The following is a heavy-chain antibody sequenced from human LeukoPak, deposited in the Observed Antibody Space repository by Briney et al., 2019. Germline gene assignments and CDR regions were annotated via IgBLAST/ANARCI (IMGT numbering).Heavy chain of an antibody. D-gene: IGHD6-6*01. V-gene: IGHV3-33*01. Sequence: GRSLRLSCAASRFTFRNHGMHWVRQAPGKGLEWVAVIWYDGSNKYYADSVKGRFTISRGNSKNTLYLQMNSLRAEDTAVYYCARDRDARYLDYWGQGTLVTVSS. CDR2: IWYDGSNK. CDR1: RFTFRNHG. CDR3: ARDRDARYLDY. J-gene: IGHJ4*02.